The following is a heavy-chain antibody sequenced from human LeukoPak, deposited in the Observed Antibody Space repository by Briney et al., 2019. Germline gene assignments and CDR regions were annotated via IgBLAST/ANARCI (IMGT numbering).Heavy chain of an antibody. V-gene: IGHV4-39*01. CDR1: GGSISSGGYY. Sequence: SQTLSLTCTVSGGSISSGGYYWSWIRQPPGKGLEWIGSIYYSGSTYYNPSLKSRVTISVDTSKNQFSLKLSSVTAADTAVYYCARRVAAVGDYWGQGTLVTVSS. D-gene: IGHD6-13*01. CDR3: ARRVAAVGDY. J-gene: IGHJ4*02. CDR2: IYYSGST.